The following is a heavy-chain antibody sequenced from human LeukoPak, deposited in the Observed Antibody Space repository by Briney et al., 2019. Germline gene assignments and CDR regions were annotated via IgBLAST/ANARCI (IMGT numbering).Heavy chain of an antibody. Sequence: GASVEVSCKASGYTFTGYYMHWVRQAPGQGLEWMGWINPNSGGTNYAQKFQGRVTMTRDTSISTAYMELSRLRSDDTAVYYCAREFGDGWRVRYFDYWGQGTLVTVSS. CDR3: AREFGDGWRVRYFDY. J-gene: IGHJ4*02. D-gene: IGHD5-24*01. CDR2: INPNSGGT. V-gene: IGHV1-2*02. CDR1: GYTFTGYY.